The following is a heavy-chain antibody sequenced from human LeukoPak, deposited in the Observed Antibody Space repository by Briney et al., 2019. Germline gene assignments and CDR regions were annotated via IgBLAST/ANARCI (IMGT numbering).Heavy chain of an antibody. CDR1: GGSISSYY. D-gene: IGHD3-10*01. J-gene: IGHJ6*02. CDR3: ASESAKTRAYGSGRNYYYYYGMDV. V-gene: IGHV4-4*07. Sequence: SETLSLTCTVSGGSISSYYWSWIRQAAGKGLEWVGRIYTSGSTNYNPSLTRRVTMSVDTSKNQFSLKLSSVPAADTAVYYCASESAKTRAYGSGRNYYYYYGMDVWGQGTTVTVSS. CDR2: IYTSGST.